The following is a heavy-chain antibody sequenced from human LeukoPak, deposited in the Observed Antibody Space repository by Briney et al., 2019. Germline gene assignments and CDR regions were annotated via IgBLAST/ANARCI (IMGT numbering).Heavy chain of an antibody. CDR1: GYTFTSYG. CDR3: ARDDHSWAQYYFDY. J-gene: IGHJ4*02. Sequence: ASVKVSCKASGYTFTSYGIGWVRQAPGQGLEWMGWISAYNGNTNYAQKLQGRVTVTTDTSTSTAYMELRSLRSDDTAVYYCARDDHSWAQYYFDYWGQGTLVTVSS. D-gene: IGHD1-14*01. CDR2: ISAYNGNT. V-gene: IGHV1-18*04.